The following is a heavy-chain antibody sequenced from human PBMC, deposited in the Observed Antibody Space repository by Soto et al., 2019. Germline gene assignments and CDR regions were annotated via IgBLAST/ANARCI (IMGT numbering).Heavy chain of an antibody. V-gene: IGHV1-2*02. Sequence: QLVQSGAEVTKPGASVKVSCKTSGYNFSAHYIHWVRQPPGQGLEWMGWISPRRGDHHSADKFQDRLTHTTDTATTPAFMHLSGLRVNDSAVYYCAKGGGYGHGHWGQGTPIIVSS. CDR1: GYNFSAHY. J-gene: IGHJ4*02. CDR2: ISPRRGDH. CDR3: AKGGGYGHGH. D-gene: IGHD5-12*01.